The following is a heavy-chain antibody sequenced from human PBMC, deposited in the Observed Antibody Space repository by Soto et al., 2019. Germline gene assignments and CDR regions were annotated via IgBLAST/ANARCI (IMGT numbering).Heavy chain of an antibody. V-gene: IGHV1-3*01. CDR3: ARETNYDFWSGYYTWFDL. D-gene: IGHD3-3*01. J-gene: IGHJ5*02. CDR1: GYTFTSYA. Sequence: QVQLVQSGAEVKKPGASVKVSCKASGYTFTSYAMHWVRQAPGQRLEWMGWINAGNGNTKYSQKFQGRVTITRDTSASTAYMELSSLRSEDTAVYYCARETNYDFWSGYYTWFDLWGQGTLVTVFS. CDR2: INAGNGNT.